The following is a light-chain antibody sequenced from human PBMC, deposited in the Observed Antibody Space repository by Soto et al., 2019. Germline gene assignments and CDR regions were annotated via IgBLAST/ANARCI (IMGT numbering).Light chain of an antibody. V-gene: IGKV3D-15*01. CDR1: QSVRNN. Sequence: EIVMTQSPATLSVSPGERATLSCRASQSVRNNLAWYQQKPGQAPRLLIYDASNRATGIPVRFSGSGSGTEFTLTISGLQSEDFAVYYCQQYSIWRTFGQGTKVDIK. J-gene: IGKJ1*01. CDR2: DAS. CDR3: QQYSIWRT.